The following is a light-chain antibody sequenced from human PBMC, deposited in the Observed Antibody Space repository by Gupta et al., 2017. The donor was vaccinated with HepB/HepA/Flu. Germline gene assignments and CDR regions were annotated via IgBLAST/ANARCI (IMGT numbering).Light chain of an antibody. CDR2: WAS. CDR3: QQHSSTPQT. Sequence: DIVMTQSPDSLAVSLGERATINCKSSQSVLYSSNNKNYLAWYQQKPGQPPKLLIYWASTRESGVPDPFSGSGSGTDFTLTIISLQAEDVAVYYCQQHSSTPQTFGQGTKVEIK. V-gene: IGKV4-1*01. CDR1: QSVLYSSNNKNY. J-gene: IGKJ1*01.